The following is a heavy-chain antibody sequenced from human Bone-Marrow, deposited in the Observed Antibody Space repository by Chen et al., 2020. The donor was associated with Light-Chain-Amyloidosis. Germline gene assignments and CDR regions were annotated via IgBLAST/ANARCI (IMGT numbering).Heavy chain of an antibody. J-gene: IGHJ4*02. CDR2: IYPDDSDA. V-gene: IGHV5-51*01. Sequence: EVQLEQSGPDVKKPGESLKISCKGSGYTFPNYWIGWVRQMPRKGLEWMGVIYPDDSDARYSPSFEGQVTISADKSITTAYLQWRSLKASDTAMYYCARRRDGYNFDYWGQGTLVTVSS. CDR3: ARRRDGYNFDY. CDR1: GYTFPNYW. D-gene: IGHD5-12*01.